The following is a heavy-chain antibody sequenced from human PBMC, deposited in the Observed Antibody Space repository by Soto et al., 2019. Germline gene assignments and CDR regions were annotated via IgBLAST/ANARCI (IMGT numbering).Heavy chain of an antibody. Sequence: SETLSLTCTVSGDSIINGDYYWSWIRQPTGKGLEWIGYIYYSGNTYYNPSLKSRVMISVDTSKNQFSLNLSSATAADTAVYYCASGYYDILTGRDTKYYFDYWGQGALVTVSS. CDR3: ASGYYDILTGRDTKYYFDY. CDR2: IYYSGNT. CDR1: GDSIINGDYY. J-gene: IGHJ4*02. D-gene: IGHD3-9*01. V-gene: IGHV4-30-4*01.